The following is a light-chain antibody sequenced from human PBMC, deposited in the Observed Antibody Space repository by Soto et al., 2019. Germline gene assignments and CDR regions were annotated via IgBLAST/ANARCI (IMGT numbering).Light chain of an antibody. CDR3: QQSYSIPVT. CDR2: AAS. CDR1: QSISSY. V-gene: IGKV1-39*01. Sequence: DIQMTQTPASLSASVGDRVTITCRPSQSISSYLNWYQQKPGKAPKLLIHAASSLESGVPSRFSDSGSGTDFTLTISSLQPEDSATYYCQQSYSIPVTFGQGTKVDI. J-gene: IGKJ2*01.